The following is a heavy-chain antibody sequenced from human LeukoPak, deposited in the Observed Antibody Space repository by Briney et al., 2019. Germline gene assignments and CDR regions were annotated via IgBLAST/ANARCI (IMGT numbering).Heavy chain of an antibody. CDR3: VRLTTGTSSYYFDY. J-gene: IGHJ4*02. Sequence: GGSLRLSCAASGVTFSISSINWVRQAPGRGLEWVSSIDPTSDYIYYANSMKGRFTISRDNAKNSVYLQMNSLSAEDTAVYYCVRLTTGTSSYYFDYWGQGTLVTVSS. CDR2: IDPTSDYI. CDR1: GVTFSISS. D-gene: IGHD1-1*01. V-gene: IGHV3-21*01.